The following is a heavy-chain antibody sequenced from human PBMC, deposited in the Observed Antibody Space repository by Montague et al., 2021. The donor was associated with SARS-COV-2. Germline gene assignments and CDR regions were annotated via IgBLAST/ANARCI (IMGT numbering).Heavy chain of an antibody. D-gene: IGHD6-19*01. J-gene: IGHJ4*02. CDR2: VYFSGAA. CDR3: ARRPSSGWSFDY. V-gene: IGHV4-59*08. Sequence: SETLSLTCTVSAGSITNHYWSWIRQTQGQELEWIAYVYFSGAASYNPSLKSRVTISVDTSRHKFSLQLTSVTAADTAVYYCARRPSSGWSFDYWGQGTQVSVSS. CDR1: AGSITNHY.